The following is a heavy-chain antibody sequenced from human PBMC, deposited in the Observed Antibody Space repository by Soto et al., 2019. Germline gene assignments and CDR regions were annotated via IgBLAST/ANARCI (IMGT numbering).Heavy chain of an antibody. CDR3: ARDQSSGWTGESDY. J-gene: IGHJ4*02. CDR2: ISYDGTNK. CDR1: GFTFSTYA. D-gene: IGHD6-19*01. V-gene: IGHV3-30-3*01. Sequence: QVQLVESGGGVVQPGRSLRLSCAASGFTFSTYAMHWVRQAPGKGLEWEAVISYDGTNKYYADSVKGRFTISRDNPKNTLYLQMNSLRAEDTAVYYCARDQSSGWTGESDYWGQGTLVTVSS.